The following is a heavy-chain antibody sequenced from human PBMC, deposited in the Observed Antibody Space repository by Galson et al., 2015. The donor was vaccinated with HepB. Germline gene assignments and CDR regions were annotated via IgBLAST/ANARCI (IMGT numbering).Heavy chain of an antibody. V-gene: IGHV3-64D*06. D-gene: IGHD1-26*01. J-gene: IGHJ3*02. CDR1: GFTFSTYA. Sequence: SLRLSCAASGFTFSTYAMHWVRQVPGKRLEYVSIISSNGDNTYYTDSVQGRFTISRDNSKNTLYLQMSSLRAEDTAIYYCVKSKNSGSYFYDAFDMWAKGQWSPSLQ. CDR3: VKSKNSGSYFYDAFDM. CDR2: ISSNGDNT.